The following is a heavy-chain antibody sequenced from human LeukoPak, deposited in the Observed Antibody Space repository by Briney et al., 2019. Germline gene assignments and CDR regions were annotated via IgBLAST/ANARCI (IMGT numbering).Heavy chain of an antibody. CDR2: VIPIFGAP. Sequence: ASVKVSCKASGGTFSSYAINWVRQAPGQGLEWMGGVIPIFGAPNYAHRFQGRLTITTDDSTRTAYMNLTSLRSEDTAVYYCARDLRIASSGDWFDPWGQGTLVTVSS. V-gene: IGHV1-69*05. CDR1: GGTFSSYA. D-gene: IGHD6-19*01. CDR3: ARDLRIASSGDWFDP. J-gene: IGHJ5*02.